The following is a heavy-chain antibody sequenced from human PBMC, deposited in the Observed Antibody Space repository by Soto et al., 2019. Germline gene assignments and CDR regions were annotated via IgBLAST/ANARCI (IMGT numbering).Heavy chain of an antibody. CDR1: GYTFTSYD. Sequence: ASVKVSCKASGYTFTSYDINWVRQATGQGLEWMGWMNPNSGNTGYAQKFQGRVTMTRNTSISTAYMELSSLRSEDTAMYYCARGTVVPAAIDYMDVWGKGTTVTVSS. D-gene: IGHD2-2*01. V-gene: IGHV1-8*01. CDR2: MNPNSGNT. CDR3: ARGTVVPAAIDYMDV. J-gene: IGHJ6*03.